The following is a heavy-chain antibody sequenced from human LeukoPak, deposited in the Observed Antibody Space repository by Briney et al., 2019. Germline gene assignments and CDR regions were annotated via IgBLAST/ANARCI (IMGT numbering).Heavy chain of an antibody. CDR3: ARGSYDFWSGYHNWFDP. CDR1: GGSISSSSYY. CDR2: IYYSGST. V-gene: IGHV4-39*07. D-gene: IGHD3-3*01. Sequence: SETLSLTCTVSGGSISSSSYYWGWIRQPPGKGLEWIGSIYYSGSTYYNPSLKSRVTISVDTSKNQFSLKLSSVTAADTAVYYCARGSYDFWSGYHNWFDPWGQGTLVTVSS. J-gene: IGHJ5*02.